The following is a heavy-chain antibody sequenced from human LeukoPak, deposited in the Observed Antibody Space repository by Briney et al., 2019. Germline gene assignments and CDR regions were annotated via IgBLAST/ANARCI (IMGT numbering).Heavy chain of an antibody. V-gene: IGHV5-51*01. CDR3: ARHGRYCGSSSCYHFDC. D-gene: IGHD2-2*01. CDR1: GYSFTNYW. CDR2: IYPGDSDA. Sequence: GESLKISCKGSGYSFTNYWIGWVRQMPGKGLEWMGIIYPGDSDATYTPSFQGQVTISADRSISTAYLQWSSLKASDTAMYYCARHGRYCGSSSCYHFDCWGQGTLVTVSS. J-gene: IGHJ4*02.